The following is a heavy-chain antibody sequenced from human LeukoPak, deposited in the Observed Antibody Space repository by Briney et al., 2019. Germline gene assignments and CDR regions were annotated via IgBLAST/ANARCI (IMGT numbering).Heavy chain of an antibody. CDR3: TRGNFWSGFYGMDV. D-gene: IGHD3-3*01. J-gene: IGHJ6*02. CDR1: GFTFSDHY. Sequence: GGSLRLSCAASGFTFSDHYMDWVRQAPGKGLEWVSRIRTKAKSYTTEYAASVKGRFTISRDDSKNALYLQMNSLKTEDTAMYYCTRGNFWSGFYGMDVWGQGTTVVVSS. CDR2: IRTKAKSYTT. V-gene: IGHV3-72*01.